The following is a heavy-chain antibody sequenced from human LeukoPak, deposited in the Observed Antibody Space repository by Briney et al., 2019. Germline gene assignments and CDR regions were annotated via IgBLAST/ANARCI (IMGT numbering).Heavy chain of an antibody. Sequence: VASVKVSCTASGGTFSSYAISWVRQAPGQGLEWMGGIIPIFGTANYAQKFQGRVTITADESTSTAYMELSSLRSEDTAVYYCATDCSGGSCYQAGSDYWGQGTLVTVSS. CDR1: GGTFSSYA. CDR2: IIPIFGTA. V-gene: IGHV1-69*01. J-gene: IGHJ4*02. CDR3: ATDCSGGSCYQAGSDY. D-gene: IGHD2-15*01.